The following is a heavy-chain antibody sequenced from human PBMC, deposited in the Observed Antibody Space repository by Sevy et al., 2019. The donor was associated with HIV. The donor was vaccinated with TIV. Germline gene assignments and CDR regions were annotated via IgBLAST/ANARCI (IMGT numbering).Heavy chain of an antibody. CDR3: ARDEGMITFGGVIVPSSYGMDV. CDR2: LIPIFGTA. Sequence: ASVKVSCKASGGTFSSYAISWVRQAPGQGLEWMGGLIPIFGTANFAQKFQGRVTITADESTSTAYMELSSLRSEDTAVYYCARDEGMITFGGVIVPSSYGMDVWGQGTTVTVSS. J-gene: IGHJ6*02. D-gene: IGHD3-16*02. CDR1: GGTFSSYA. V-gene: IGHV1-69*13.